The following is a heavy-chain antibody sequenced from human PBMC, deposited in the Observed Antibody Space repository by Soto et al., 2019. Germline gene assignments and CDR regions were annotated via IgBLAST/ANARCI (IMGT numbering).Heavy chain of an antibody. D-gene: IGHD5-18*01. CDR1: GFTFSNAW. CDR3: TTAGLQLWYYGMDV. J-gene: IGHJ6*02. V-gene: IGHV3-15*01. Sequence: GGSLRLSCAASGFTFSNAWMSWVRQAPGKGLEWVGRIKSKTDGGTTDYAAPVKGRFTISRDDSKNTLYLQMNSLKTEDTAVYYCTTAGLQLWYYGMDVWGQGTKVTVYS. CDR2: IKSKTDGGTT.